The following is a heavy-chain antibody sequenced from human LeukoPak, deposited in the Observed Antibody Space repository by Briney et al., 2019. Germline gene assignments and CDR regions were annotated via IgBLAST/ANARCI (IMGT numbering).Heavy chain of an antibody. D-gene: IGHD3-16*01. CDR1: GGSISSAGYS. Sequence: SQTLSLTCAVAGGSISSAGYSWSWIRQPPGKGLEWIGYIYHSGSTYYNSSLKSRVTISVDRSKNQFSLKLTSVTAADTAVYYCARLGRYDYFIDYWGQGTLVTVSS. CDR3: ARLGRYDYFIDY. CDR2: IYHSGST. V-gene: IGHV4-30-2*01. J-gene: IGHJ4*02.